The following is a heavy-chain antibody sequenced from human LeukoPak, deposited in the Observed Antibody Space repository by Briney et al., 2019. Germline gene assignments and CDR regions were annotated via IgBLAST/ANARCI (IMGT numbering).Heavy chain of an antibody. V-gene: IGHV3-9*01. D-gene: IGHD6-13*01. J-gene: IGHJ6*02. Sequence: GRSLRLSCAASGFTFDDYAMHWVRQAPGKGLEWVSGISWNSGSIGYADSVKGRFTISRDNAKNSLYLQMNSLRAEDTALYYCAKDNAAVRPYYGMDVWAKGPRSPSP. CDR1: GFTFDDYA. CDR3: AKDNAAVRPYYGMDV. CDR2: ISWNSGSI.